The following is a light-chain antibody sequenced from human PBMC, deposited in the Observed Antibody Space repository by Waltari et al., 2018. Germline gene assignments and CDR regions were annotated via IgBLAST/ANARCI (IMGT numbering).Light chain of an antibody. CDR3: QSYDPSLSVV. CDR1: GSHTGAGYH. V-gene: IGLV1-40*01. J-gene: IGLJ2*01. Sequence: QPVLTQPPSVSGAPGQTVTLSCTGRGSHTGAGYHVPWYQQRPGEAPKLLIDGVNTRPLGVPDRFSGSQSGTSASLAIRGLQAEDEADYYCQSYDPSLSVVFGGGTKLTVV. CDR2: GVN.